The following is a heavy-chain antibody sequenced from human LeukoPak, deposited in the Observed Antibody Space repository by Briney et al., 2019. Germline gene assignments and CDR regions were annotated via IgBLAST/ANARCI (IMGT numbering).Heavy chain of an antibody. CDR3: AREKYYYDSSGPHGFDI. CDR2: INPNNGGT. D-gene: IGHD3-22*01. Sequence: ASVKVSCKASGYTFTGNYLHWVRQAPGQGLEWMGWINPNNGGTNYGQKFRGRVTMTRDTSTTTAYMELSRLRSDDTAFYYCAREKYYYDSSGPHGFDIWGQGTMVTVSS. V-gene: IGHV1-2*02. J-gene: IGHJ3*02. CDR1: GYTFTGNY.